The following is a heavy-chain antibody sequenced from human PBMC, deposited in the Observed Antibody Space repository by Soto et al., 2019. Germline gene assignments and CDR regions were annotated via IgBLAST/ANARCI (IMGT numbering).Heavy chain of an antibody. D-gene: IGHD1-26*01. J-gene: IGHJ4*02. Sequence: GGSLRLSCAASGFTFSNAWMNWVRQAPGKGLEWVSAISGSGGSTYYADSVKGRFTISRDNSKNTLYLQMNSLRAEDTAVYYCASGPYSGNYFPFDYWGQGTQVTVSS. V-gene: IGHV3-23*01. CDR1: GFTFSNAW. CDR2: ISGSGGST. CDR3: ASGPYSGNYFPFDY.